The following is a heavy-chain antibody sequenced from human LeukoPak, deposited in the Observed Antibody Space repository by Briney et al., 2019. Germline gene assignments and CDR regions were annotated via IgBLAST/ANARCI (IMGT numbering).Heavy chain of an antibody. CDR2: IYYSGIT. J-gene: IGHJ6*03. Sequence: SETLSLTCTVSGGSISSGTYYWGWIRQPPGKGLEWIGSIYYSGITYYTPSLKSRVTISVHTSRNEFSLKVRSVTAADTAMYYCARRNHYYSYDIDVWGKGTTVTVSS. V-gene: IGHV4-39*01. CDR1: GGSISSGTYY. CDR3: ARRNHYYSYDIDV.